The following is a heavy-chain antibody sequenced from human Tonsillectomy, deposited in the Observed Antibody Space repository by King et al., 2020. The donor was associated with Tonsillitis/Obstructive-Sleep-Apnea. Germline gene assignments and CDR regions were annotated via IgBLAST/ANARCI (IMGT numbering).Heavy chain of an antibody. CDR3: ARDPNELLYPLANWFDP. D-gene: IGHD2-2*02. CDR2: IIPILGIA. Sequence: QLVQSGAEVKKPGSSVKVSCKASGGTFSSYAISWVRQAPGQGLEWMGRIIPILGIANYAQKFQGRVTITADKSTSTAYMELSSLRSEDTAVYYCARDPNELLYPLANWFDPWGQGTLVTVSS. J-gene: IGHJ5*02. CDR1: GGTFSSYA. V-gene: IGHV1-69*04.